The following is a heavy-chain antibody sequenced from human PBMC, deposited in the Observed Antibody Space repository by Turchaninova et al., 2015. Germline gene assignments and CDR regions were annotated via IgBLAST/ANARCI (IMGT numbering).Heavy chain of an antibody. Sequence: QVQLQQWGAGLLKPSETLSLTCAVYGGSFSDHYWSWIRQSQGKGLEWSGYIHHRGTTNYNPSLKSRVTVSVYASKNLFSLKWSSVTAADMAVYSCARSFNPARRGGYSYHSMDVWGRGTPLTVSS. CDR3: ARSFNPARRGGYSYHSMDV. CDR1: GGSFSDHY. V-gene: IGHV4-34*01. CDR2: IHHRGTT. J-gene: IGHJ6*03. D-gene: IGHD3-10*01.